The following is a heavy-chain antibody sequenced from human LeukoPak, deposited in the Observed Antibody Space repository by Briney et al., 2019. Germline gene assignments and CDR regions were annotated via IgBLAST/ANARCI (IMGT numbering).Heavy chain of an antibody. CDR3: TRQEDTAMYFDF. D-gene: IGHD2-2*01. Sequence: PGGSLRLSCAASGFTFRDSALHWVRQAPGKALEWVGHIRTKPNAYATSYAASMKGRFTISRDDSKDTTYLQMIRLKTEDSAVYFCTRQEDTAMYFDFWGQGALVTVS. V-gene: IGHV3-73*01. CDR2: IRTKPNAYAT. J-gene: IGHJ4*02. CDR1: GFTFRDSA.